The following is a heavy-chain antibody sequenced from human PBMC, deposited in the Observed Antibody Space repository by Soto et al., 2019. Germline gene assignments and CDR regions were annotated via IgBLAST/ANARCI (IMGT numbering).Heavy chain of an antibody. J-gene: IGHJ4*02. Sequence: EVQLVESGGGFGQPGGSLRLSCAASGFSFDIYAMNWVRQAPGKGLEWVSYNSSTSSTIYYADSVRGRFTVSRDNAENSLYLQMDSLRDEDTAVYYCSRGTNLRFDYWGQGAQVTVSS. V-gene: IGHV3-48*02. CDR2: NSSTSSTI. CDR1: GFSFDIYA. CDR3: SRGTNLRFDY.